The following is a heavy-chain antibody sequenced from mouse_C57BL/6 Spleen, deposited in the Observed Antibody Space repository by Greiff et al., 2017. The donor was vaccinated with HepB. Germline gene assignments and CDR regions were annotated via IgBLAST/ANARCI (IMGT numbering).Heavy chain of an antibody. Sequence: VQLKESGAELVRPGASVKLSCTASGFNIKDDYMHWVKQRPEQGLEWIGWIDPENGDTEYASKFQGKATITADTSSNTAYLQLSSLTSEDTAVYYCTKGYGSSSSFDYWGQGTTLTVSS. V-gene: IGHV14-4*01. CDR3: TKGYGSSSSFDY. CDR1: GFNIKDDY. D-gene: IGHD1-1*01. J-gene: IGHJ2*01. CDR2: IDPENGDT.